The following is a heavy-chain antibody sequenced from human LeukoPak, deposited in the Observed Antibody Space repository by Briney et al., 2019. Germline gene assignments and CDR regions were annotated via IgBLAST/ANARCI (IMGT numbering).Heavy chain of an antibody. J-gene: IGHJ4*02. CDR1: GFTFSSYS. CDR3: ARDGPYYDFWSGYYYLDY. V-gene: IGHV3-48*01. D-gene: IGHD3-3*01. CDR2: ISSSSSTI. Sequence: GRSLRLSGAASGFTFSSYSMNWFRQAPGKGLGWVSYISSSSSTIYYADSVKGRLTISRDNAKNSLYLQMNSLRAEDTAVYYCARDGPYYDFWSGYYYLDYWGQGTLVTVSS.